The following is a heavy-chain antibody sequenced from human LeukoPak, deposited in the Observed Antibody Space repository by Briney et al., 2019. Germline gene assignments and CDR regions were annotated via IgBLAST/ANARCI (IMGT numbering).Heavy chain of an antibody. J-gene: IGHJ6*02. CDR3: AKGVLSTTVTTHGMDV. D-gene: IGHD4-17*01. Sequence: GGSLRVSCAASGVTFSSYGMHWVRQAPGKGLEWVAVISYDGSNKYYADSVKGRFTISRDNSKNTLYLQMSSLRAEDTAVYYCAKGVLSTTVTTHGMDVWGQGTTVTVSS. V-gene: IGHV3-30*18. CDR2: ISYDGSNK. CDR1: GVTFSSYG.